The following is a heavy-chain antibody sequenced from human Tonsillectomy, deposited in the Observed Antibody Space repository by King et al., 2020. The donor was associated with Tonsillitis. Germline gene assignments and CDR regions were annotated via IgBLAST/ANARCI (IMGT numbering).Heavy chain of an antibody. CDR2: INPSGGST. V-gene: IGHV1-46*03. D-gene: IGHD4-23*01. CDR3: AREGATVVTFGNDSGPRGAGPTGSDLNAFDI. CDR1: GYTFTSYY. J-gene: IGHJ3*02. Sequence: VQLVQSGAEVKKPGASVKVSCKASGYTFTSYYMHWVRQAPGQGLEWMGIINPSGGSTSYAQKFQGRVTMTRDTSTSTVYMELSSLRSEDTAVYYCAREGATVVTFGNDSGPRGAGPTGSDLNAFDIWGQGTMVTVSS.